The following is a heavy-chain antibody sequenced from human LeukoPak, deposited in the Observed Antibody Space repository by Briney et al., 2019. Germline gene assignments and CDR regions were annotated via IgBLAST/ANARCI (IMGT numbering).Heavy chain of an antibody. V-gene: IGHV3-23*01. J-gene: IGHJ4*02. CDR3: ATYRQIQVPFEF. Sequence: GGSLRLSCAASGFTFSSYAMSWVRQAPGKGLEWVSAISGSGGSTYYADSVKGRFTISRDNAKNSLYLQMNGLRAEDTATYYCATYRQIQVPFEFWGQGTLVTVSS. CDR1: GFTFSSYA. D-gene: IGHD5-18*01. CDR2: ISGSGGST.